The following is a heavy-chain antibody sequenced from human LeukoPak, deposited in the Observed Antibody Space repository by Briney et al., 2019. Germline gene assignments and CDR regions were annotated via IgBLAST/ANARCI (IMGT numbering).Heavy chain of an antibody. V-gene: IGHV4-34*01. CDR3: ARVGLAGRGNWFGP. D-gene: IGHD6-13*01. CDR1: GGSFSGYY. CDR2: INHSGST. J-gene: IGHJ5*02. Sequence: PSETLSLTCAVYGGSFSGYYWSWIRQPPGKGLEWIGEINHSGSTNYNPSLKSRVTISVDTSKNQFSLKLTSVIAADTALYYCARVGLAGRGNWFGPWGQGTLVTVSS.